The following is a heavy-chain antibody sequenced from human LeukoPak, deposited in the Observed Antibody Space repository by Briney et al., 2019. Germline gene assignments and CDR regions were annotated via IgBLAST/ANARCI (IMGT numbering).Heavy chain of an antibody. CDR1: GGTSSSYA. Sequence: GASVKVSCKASGGTSSSYAISWVRQAPGQGLEWMGGIIPIFGTANYAQKFQGRVTITTDESTSTAYMELSSLRSEDTAVYYCARTDSSGYYFDYWGQGTLVTVSS. D-gene: IGHD3-22*01. CDR3: ARTDSSGYYFDY. J-gene: IGHJ4*02. V-gene: IGHV1-69*05. CDR2: IIPIFGTA.